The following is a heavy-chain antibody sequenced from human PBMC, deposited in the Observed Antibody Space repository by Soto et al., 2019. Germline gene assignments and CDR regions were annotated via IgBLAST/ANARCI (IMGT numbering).Heavy chain of an antibody. D-gene: IGHD1-20*01. CDR3: ERNGPKVYEVYHWFEP. V-gene: IGHV3-7*05. Sequence: GGSLRLSCVASGFPFGDSWMSWVRQAPGKGLEWVANIKHDGSENYYADSVKGRFTISRDNAKNSLYLEMNSLRAEDTAVYYYERNGPKVYEVYHWFEPWGQVTLLNSP. J-gene: IGHJ5*02. CDR2: IKHDGSEN. CDR1: GFPFGDSW.